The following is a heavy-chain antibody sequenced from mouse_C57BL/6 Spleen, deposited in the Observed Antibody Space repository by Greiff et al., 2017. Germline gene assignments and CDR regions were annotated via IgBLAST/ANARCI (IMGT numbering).Heavy chain of an antibody. CDR3: TRTGTYYFDY. CDR2: IRNKANNHAT. J-gene: IGHJ2*01. Sequence: EVKLMESGGGLVQPGGSMKLSCAASGFTFRDAWMDWVRQSPEKGLEWVAEIRNKANNHATYYAESVKGRFTISRDDSKSSVYLQMNSLRAEDTGIYYCTRTGTYYFDYWGQGTTLTVSS. CDR1: GFTFRDAW. D-gene: IGHD4-1*01. V-gene: IGHV6-6*01.